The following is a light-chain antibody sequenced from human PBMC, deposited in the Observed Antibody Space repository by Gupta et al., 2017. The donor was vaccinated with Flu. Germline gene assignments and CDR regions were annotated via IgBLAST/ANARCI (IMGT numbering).Light chain of an antibody. J-gene: IGLJ2*01. Sequence: QSALPQPASVSGSPGQSIAISCTGTSSDVGGYDYGSWYQPHPGKAAELMIFEVSRRPSGISDRFACYTAGNTASLTITGVEAEDEADYDCNLYKKKDAVVVFGGGTKLTVL. CDR1: SSDVGGYDY. CDR2: EVS. V-gene: IGLV2-14*01. CDR3: NLYKKKDAVVV.